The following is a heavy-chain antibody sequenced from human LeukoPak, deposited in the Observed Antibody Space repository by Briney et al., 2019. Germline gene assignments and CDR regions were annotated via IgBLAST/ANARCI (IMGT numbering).Heavy chain of an antibody. Sequence: PGGSLRLSCAASGFTLSSYWMSWVRQAPGKGLEWVANIKQDGSEKYYVDSVKGRFTISRDNAKNSLYLQMNSLRAEDTAVYYCARNGIEANGYFDYWGQGTLVTVSS. CDR3: ARNGIEANGYFDY. CDR1: GFTLSSYW. D-gene: IGHD6-13*01. J-gene: IGHJ4*02. V-gene: IGHV3-7*01. CDR2: IKQDGSEK.